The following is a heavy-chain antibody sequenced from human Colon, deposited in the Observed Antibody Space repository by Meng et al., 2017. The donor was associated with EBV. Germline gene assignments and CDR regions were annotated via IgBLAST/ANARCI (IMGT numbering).Heavy chain of an antibody. CDR2: INHSGST. V-gene: IGHV4-34*01. Sequence: QVQLQQGGAGLLNPSETLSLTCAVYGGSFSGYYWSWIRQPPEKGLEWIGEINHSGSTNYNPSLKSRVTISVDTSKKQFSLKLSSVTAADTAVYYCARGPGGSYYLYYFDYWGQGTLVTVSS. CDR3: ARGPGGSYYLYYFDY. D-gene: IGHD1-26*01. J-gene: IGHJ4*02. CDR1: GGSFSGYY.